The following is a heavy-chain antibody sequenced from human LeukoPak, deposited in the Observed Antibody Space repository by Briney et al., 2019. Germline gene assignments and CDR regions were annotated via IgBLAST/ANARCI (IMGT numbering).Heavy chain of an antibody. CDR2: ISYDGSNK. CDR1: GFTFSSYA. Sequence: GRSLRLSCAASGFTFSSYAMHWVRQAPGKGLESVAVISYDGSNKYYADSVKGRFTISRDNSKNTLYLQMNSLRAEDTAVYYCARDSLDGSGSYYNEFDYWGQGTLVTVSS. CDR3: ARDSLDGSGSYYNEFDY. D-gene: IGHD3-10*01. V-gene: IGHV3-30*04. J-gene: IGHJ4*02.